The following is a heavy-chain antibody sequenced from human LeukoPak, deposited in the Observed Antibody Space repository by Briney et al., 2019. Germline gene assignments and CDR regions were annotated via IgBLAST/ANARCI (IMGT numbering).Heavy chain of an antibody. CDR3: ARESYSSSYDPAFDI. V-gene: IGHV3-48*02. Sequence: GGSLRLSCAASGFTFSSYSMNWVRQAPGKGLEWVSYISSSSTIYYADSVKGRFTISRDNAKNSLYLQMNSLRDEDTAVYYCARESYSSSYDPAFDIWGQGTMVTVSS. CDR2: ISSSSTI. D-gene: IGHD6-13*01. CDR1: GFTFSSYS. J-gene: IGHJ3*02.